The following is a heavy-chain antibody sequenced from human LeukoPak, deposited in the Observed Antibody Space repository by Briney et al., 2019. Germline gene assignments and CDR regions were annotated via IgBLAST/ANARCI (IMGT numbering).Heavy chain of an antibody. CDR2: IKSKTDGGTT. Sequence: GVSLRLSCAASGFTFSNAWMSWVRQAPGKGLEWVGRIKSKTDGGTTDYAAPVKGRFTISRDDSKNTLYLQMNSLKTEDTAVYYCTTDILCSYYANWFDPWGQGTLVTVSS. D-gene: IGHD2/OR15-2a*01. V-gene: IGHV3-15*01. CDR1: GFTFSNAW. CDR3: TTDILCSYYANWFDP. J-gene: IGHJ5*02.